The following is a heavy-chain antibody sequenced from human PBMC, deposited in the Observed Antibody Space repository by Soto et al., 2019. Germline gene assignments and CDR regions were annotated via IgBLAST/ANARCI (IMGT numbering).Heavy chain of an antibody. CDR2: IYYGGDT. V-gene: IGHV3-53*01. Sequence: HPGGSLRLSCAASGFTVISNYMIWVRQAPGKGLEWGSVIYYGGDTYYADSVKGRFTISRDNSKCMLYLQMNNLRVEDTAVYYCARSSYYGLGSYPWGAFDIWGQGTMVTVSS. D-gene: IGHD3-10*01. J-gene: IGHJ3*02. CDR1: GFTVISNY. CDR3: ARSSYYGLGSYPWGAFDI.